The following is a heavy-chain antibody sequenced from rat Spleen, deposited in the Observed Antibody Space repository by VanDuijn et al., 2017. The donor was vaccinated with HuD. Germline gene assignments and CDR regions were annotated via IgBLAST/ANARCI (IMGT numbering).Heavy chain of an antibody. CDR3: ARDLDGYFDY. Sequence: VQLKESGPGLVQPSQTLSLTCTVSGFSLTSNSVSWVRQPPGKGLEWMGAIWSGGSTDYNSALKSRLSISRDTSKNQVFLKMNSLQSEDTTTYYCARDLDGYFDYWGQGVMVTVSS. J-gene: IGHJ2*01. CDR2: IWSGGST. CDR1: GFSLTSNS. D-gene: IGHD1-12*03. V-gene: IGHV2-15*01.